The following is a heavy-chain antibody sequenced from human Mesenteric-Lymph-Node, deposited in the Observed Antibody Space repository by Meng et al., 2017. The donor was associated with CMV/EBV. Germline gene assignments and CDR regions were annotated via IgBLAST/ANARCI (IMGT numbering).Heavy chain of an antibody. D-gene: IGHD3-22*01. V-gene: IGHV3-7*01. CDR3: ARESPTGYYYDSRGSNYFDY. Sequence: GGSLRLSCAASGFTFSSYWMNWVRQAPGKGLEWVAKIKQDGSEKYYADSVRGRITISRDNTKNSVYLQMNSLRAEDTAVYYCARESPTGYYYDSRGSNYFDYWGQGTLVTVSS. J-gene: IGHJ4*02. CDR2: IKQDGSEK. CDR1: GFTFSSYW.